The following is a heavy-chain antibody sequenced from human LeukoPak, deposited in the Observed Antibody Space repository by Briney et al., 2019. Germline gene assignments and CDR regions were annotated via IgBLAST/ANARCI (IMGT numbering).Heavy chain of an antibody. CDR3: ARYLSAYYYDSSGYSDAFDI. V-gene: IGHV4-30-4*08. J-gene: IGHJ3*02. CDR1: GGSISSSSYY. Sequence: SETLSLTCTVSGGSISSSSYYWGWIRQPPGKGLEWIGYIYYSGSTYYNPSLKSRVTISVDTSKNQFSLKLSSVTAADTAVYYCARYLSAYYYDSSGYSDAFDIWGQGTMVTVSS. D-gene: IGHD3-22*01. CDR2: IYYSGST.